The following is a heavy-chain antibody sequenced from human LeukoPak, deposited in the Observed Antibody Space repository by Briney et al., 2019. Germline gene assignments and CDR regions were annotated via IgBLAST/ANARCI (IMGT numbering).Heavy chain of an antibody. Sequence: SVKVSCKASGGTFSNYTISWVRQAPGQGLEWMGGIIPMFGTANNVQKFQGRVTITADESTSTAYMELSSLRSEDTAVYYCARAGVNSGSYYFDYWGQGTLVTVSS. CDR3: ARAGVNSGSYYFDY. V-gene: IGHV1-69*13. CDR1: GGTFSNYT. CDR2: IIPMFGTA. D-gene: IGHD1-26*01. J-gene: IGHJ4*02.